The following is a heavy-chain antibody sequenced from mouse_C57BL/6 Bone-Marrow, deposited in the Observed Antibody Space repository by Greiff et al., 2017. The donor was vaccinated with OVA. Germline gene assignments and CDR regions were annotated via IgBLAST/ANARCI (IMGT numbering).Heavy chain of an antibody. CDR2: INGGGGNT. Sequence: EVKLVESGGGLVKPGGSLKLSCAASGFTFSSYTMSWVRQTPEKRLEWVATINGGGGNTYYPDSVKGRFTISRDNAKNTLYLQMSSLRSEDTALYYCARRPLYYYGSSPAWFAYWGQGTLVTVSA. CDR3: ARRPLYYYGSSPAWFAY. CDR1: GFTFSSYT. J-gene: IGHJ3*01. V-gene: IGHV5-9*01. D-gene: IGHD1-1*01.